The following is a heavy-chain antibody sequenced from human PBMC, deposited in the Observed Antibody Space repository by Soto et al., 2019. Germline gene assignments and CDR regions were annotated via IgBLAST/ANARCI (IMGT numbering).Heavy chain of an antibody. CDR3: VREAPCSNGVCKFDY. CDR2: ISSSGSTI. J-gene: IGHJ4*02. D-gene: IGHD2-8*01. V-gene: IGHV3-48*03. CDR1: GFTFSPYE. Sequence: GGSLRLSCAASGFTFSPYEMSWVRQAPGKGLEWISYISSSGSTIHYADSVKGRFSISRDNAKKSLFLQMNSLRAEDTAVYYCVREAPCSNGVCKFDYWGRGTLVTVSS.